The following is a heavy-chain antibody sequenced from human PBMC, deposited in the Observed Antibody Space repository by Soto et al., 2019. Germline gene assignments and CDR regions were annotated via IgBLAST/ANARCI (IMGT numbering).Heavy chain of an antibody. CDR1: GFTFSEAW. CDR2: IKKKNDGGTT. J-gene: IGHJ4*02. D-gene: IGHD6-19*01. V-gene: IGHV3-15*01. CDR3: RTQWLD. Sequence: PGGSLRLSCAASGFTFSEAWMSWVRQAPGTGLEWVGLIKKKNDGGTTDYAAPVKGRSTIARDDAKNTVYRQMSRLTTEDTAVYYCRTQWLDWGQGTLVTVSS.